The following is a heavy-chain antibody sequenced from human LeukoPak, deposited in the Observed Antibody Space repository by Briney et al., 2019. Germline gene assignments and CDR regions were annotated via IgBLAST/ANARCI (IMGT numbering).Heavy chain of an antibody. CDR1: GYTFTSYD. D-gene: IGHD6-13*01. V-gene: IGHV1-8*01. Sequence: ASVKVSCEASGYTFTSYDVNWVRQATGQGLEWMGWMNPNSGNTGYAQKFQGRVTMTRNTSISTAYMELSSLRSEDTAVYYCATGAAWIAAAGTGNYWGQGTLVTVSS. CDR3: ATGAAWIAAAGTGNY. CDR2: MNPNSGNT. J-gene: IGHJ4*02.